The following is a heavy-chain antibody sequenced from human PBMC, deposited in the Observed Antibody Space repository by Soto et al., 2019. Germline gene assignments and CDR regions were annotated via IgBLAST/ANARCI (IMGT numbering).Heavy chain of an antibody. J-gene: IGHJ3*02. CDR3: ARGQGLRAGGGGTEPLDI. CDR2: INPNGGST. V-gene: IGHV1-46*01. D-gene: IGHD6-25*01. CDR1: GYSFTSQY. Sequence: QVQLVQSGAEVEKPGASVKISCKASGYSFTSQYVHWVRQAPGQGLEWMGIINPNGGSTTYAQKFQGRVPMTRDTSPSTAHMELSSLKSGDPAVYYFARGQGLRAGGGGTEPLDIWGQGTMVTVAS.